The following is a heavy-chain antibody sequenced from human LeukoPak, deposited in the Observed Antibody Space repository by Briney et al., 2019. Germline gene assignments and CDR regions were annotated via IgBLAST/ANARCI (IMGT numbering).Heavy chain of an antibody. J-gene: IGHJ4*02. CDR2: IYSGGST. CDR3: ARQAVAGIPDY. V-gene: IGHV3-53*01. D-gene: IGHD6-19*01. Sequence: GGSLRLSCAASGFTVSSNYMSWVRQAPGKGLEWVSVIYSGGSTYYADSVKGRFTISRDNSKNTLYLQMNGLRAEDTAVYYCARQAVAGIPDYWGQGTLVTVSS. CDR1: GFTVSSNY.